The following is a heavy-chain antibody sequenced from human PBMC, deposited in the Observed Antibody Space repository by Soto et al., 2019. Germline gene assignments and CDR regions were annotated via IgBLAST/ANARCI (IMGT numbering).Heavy chain of an antibody. CDR3: AKGGNCISTSCCAPPFDS. V-gene: IGHV3-9*01. Sequence: EVQLVESGGGLVQPGRSLRLSCAASGFTFDDYAMHWVRQAPGKGLEWVSGISWNSGSIGYADSVKGRFTISRDNAKHPLDLHMKGLRAEDTALYYCAKGGNCISTSCCAPPFDSWGQGTLVTVSS. J-gene: IGHJ4*02. CDR2: ISWNSGSI. CDR1: GFTFDDYA. D-gene: IGHD2-2*01.